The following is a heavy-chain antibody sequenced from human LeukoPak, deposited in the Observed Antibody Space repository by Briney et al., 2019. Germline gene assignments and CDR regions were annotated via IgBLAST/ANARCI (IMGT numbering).Heavy chain of an antibody. CDR2: IYYSGNT. CDR3: ARQGSSRGAFDI. J-gene: IGHJ3*02. Sequence: SETLSLTCTVSGDSISNYYWSWIRQPPGKELEWIGYIYYSGNTNYNPSLKSRVTISVDTSRNQFSLKLSSVTAADTAVYYCARQGSSRGAFDIWGQGTMVTVSS. V-gene: IGHV4-59*08. CDR1: GDSISNYY.